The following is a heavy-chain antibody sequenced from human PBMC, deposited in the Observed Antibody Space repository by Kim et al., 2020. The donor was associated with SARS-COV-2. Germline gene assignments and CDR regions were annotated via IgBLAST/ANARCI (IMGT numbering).Heavy chain of an antibody. Sequence: SETLSLTCTVSGGSISSSSYYWGWIRQPPGQGLEWVGSLCYSGNTNSNLSLKIRVTISIDTSKNPFSLSLSSVTATAAAVYSCARLRGHGRSGPFDSWG. D-gene: IGHD2-15*01. CDR1: GGSISSSSYY. CDR3: ARLRGHGRSGPFDS. J-gene: IGHJ3*02. V-gene: IGHV4-39*01. CDR2: LCYSGNT.